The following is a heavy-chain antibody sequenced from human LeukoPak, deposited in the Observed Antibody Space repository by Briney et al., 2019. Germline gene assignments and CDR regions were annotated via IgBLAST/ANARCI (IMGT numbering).Heavy chain of an antibody. CDR2: IYTSGST. D-gene: IGHD4-17*01. CDR1: GGSISSGSYY. Sequence: PSQTLSLTCTVSGGSISSGSYYWSWIRQPAGKGLEWIGRIYTSGSTNYNPSLKSRVTISVDTSKNQFSLKLSSVTAADTAVYCCARDNGDYVVDYWGQGTLVTVSS. J-gene: IGHJ4*02. CDR3: ARDNGDYVVDY. V-gene: IGHV4-61*02.